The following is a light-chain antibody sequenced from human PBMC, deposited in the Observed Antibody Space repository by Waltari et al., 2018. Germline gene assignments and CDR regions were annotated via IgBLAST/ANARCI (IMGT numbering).Light chain of an antibody. J-gene: IGKJ2*01. CDR3: QQYGSSPYT. CDR2: DTS. V-gene: IGKV3-20*01. CDR1: QTLSHNY. Sequence: EIVLTQSPGTLSLSTGERVTLSCRASQTLSHNYVAWYQQKPGQAPVLLIYDTSKRATGIPDRFSGGGSGTDFALIISRLEAEDSATYYCQQYGSSPYTFGQGTKVGIK.